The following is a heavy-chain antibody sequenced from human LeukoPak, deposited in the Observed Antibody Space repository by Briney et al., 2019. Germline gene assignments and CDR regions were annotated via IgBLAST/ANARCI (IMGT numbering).Heavy chain of an antibody. CDR1: GFTFSSYA. CDR2: VWYDGSNK. CDR3: ARSPGGGSNWYDY. Sequence: PGGSLRLSCAASGFTFSSYAMSWVRQAPGKGLEWVAVVWYDGSNKYYADSVKGRFTISRDNSKNTLYLQMNSLRAEDTAVYYCARSPGGGSNWYDYWGQGPLVTVSS. D-gene: IGHD6-13*01. J-gene: IGHJ4*02. V-gene: IGHV3-33*08.